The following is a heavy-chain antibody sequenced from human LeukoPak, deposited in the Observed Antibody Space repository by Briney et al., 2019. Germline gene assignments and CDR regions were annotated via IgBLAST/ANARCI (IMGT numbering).Heavy chain of an antibody. V-gene: IGHV3-20*04. J-gene: IGHJ3*02. Sequence: PGGSLRLSCAGSGFTFDDYGMSWVRQAPGKGLEWVSGINWNGGSRGYVDSVKGRFTVSRDNAKNSLYLQMNSLRAEDTALYYCAREAIRRQGIAEAPYDAFDIWGQGTMVTVSS. CDR2: INWNGGSR. D-gene: IGHD6-19*01. CDR1: GFTFDDYG. CDR3: AREAIRRQGIAEAPYDAFDI.